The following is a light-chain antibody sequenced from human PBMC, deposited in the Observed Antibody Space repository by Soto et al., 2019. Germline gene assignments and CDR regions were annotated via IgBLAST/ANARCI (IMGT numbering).Light chain of an antibody. CDR2: RAS. Sequence: DIQMTQSPSSLSASVGDRVTISCRASQSISRSLNWYQQKPGTAPRLLIYRASSVKSGVPPRFSGSGSGRDFTLTISSLRPEDSATYFCQQSYSSPWTFGQGTKVEVK. CDR1: QSISRS. J-gene: IGKJ1*01. V-gene: IGKV1-39*01. CDR3: QQSYSSPWT.